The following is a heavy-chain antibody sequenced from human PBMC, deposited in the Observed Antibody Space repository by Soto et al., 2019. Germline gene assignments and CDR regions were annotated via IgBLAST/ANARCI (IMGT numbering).Heavy chain of an antibody. CDR1: GGSISSGDYY. CDR3: ARAESVGNTVVPDY. V-gene: IGHV4-31*03. D-gene: IGHD2-21*01. Sequence: QVQLQESGPGLVKPSQTLSLTCTVSGGSISSGDYYWNWIRQHPGKGLEWIGYIYHSGSTKYNPSLKTRVTRSVDTSKNQISMQLRSLSAADTAVYYCARAESVGNTVVPDYWGPGTLVTVS. J-gene: IGHJ4*02. CDR2: IYHSGST.